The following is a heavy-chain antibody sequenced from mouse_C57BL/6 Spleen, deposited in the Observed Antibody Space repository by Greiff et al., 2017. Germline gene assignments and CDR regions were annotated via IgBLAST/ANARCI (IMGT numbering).Heavy chain of an antibody. J-gene: IGHJ2*01. Sequence: QVQLQQSGAELVRPGTSVKVSCKASGYAFTNYLIEWVKQRPGQGLEWIGVINPGSGGTNYNEKVKGKATLTADKSSSTAYMQLSSLTSEDSAVYFCARSLITTVVAPFDYWGQGTTLTVSS. CDR2: INPGSGGT. D-gene: IGHD1-1*01. V-gene: IGHV1-54*01. CDR1: GYAFTNYL. CDR3: ARSLITTVVAPFDY.